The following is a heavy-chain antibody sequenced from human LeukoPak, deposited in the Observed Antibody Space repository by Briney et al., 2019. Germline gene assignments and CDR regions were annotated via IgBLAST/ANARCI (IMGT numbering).Heavy chain of an antibody. CDR3: PSGRLGAPNAFDI. CDR2: IYSGGST. Sequence: PGGSLRLSCATSGFTFRTFWTPGARQARGKGREWVAFIYSGGSTYYATSVTGRSTISRAKSKNTLQLKTNTLRAEDTAAQYRPSGRLGAPNAFDIWGQGTMVSVSS. J-gene: IGHJ3*02. V-gene: IGHV3-53*01. CDR1: GFTFRTFW. D-gene: IGHD1-26*01.